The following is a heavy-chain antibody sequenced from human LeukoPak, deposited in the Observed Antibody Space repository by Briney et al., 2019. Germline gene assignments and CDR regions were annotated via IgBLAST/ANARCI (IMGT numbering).Heavy chain of an antibody. CDR1: GSTFSSYS. D-gene: IGHD4-17*01. J-gene: IGHJ3*02. CDR2: ISSSSSYI. CDR3: ARDWTVTTDDAFDI. Sequence: PGGSLRLSCAASGSTFSSYSMNWVRQAPGKGLEWVSSISSSSSYIYYADSVKGRFTISRDNAKNSLYLQMNSLRAEDTAVYYCARDWTVTTDDAFDIWGQGTMVTVSS. V-gene: IGHV3-21*01.